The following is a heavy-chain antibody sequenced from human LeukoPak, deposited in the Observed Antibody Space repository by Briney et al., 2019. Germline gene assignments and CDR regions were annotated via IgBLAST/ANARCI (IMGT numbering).Heavy chain of an antibody. J-gene: IGHJ4*02. D-gene: IGHD5-12*01. V-gene: IGHV4-30-4*08. CDR3: ARGSGYDLPFDY. Sequence: LRLSCAASGFTFSSYSMNWVRQPPGKGLEWIGYIYYSGSTYYNPSLKSRVTISVDTSKNQFSLKLSSVTAADTAVYYCARGSGYDLPFDYWGQGTLVTVSS. CDR1: GFTFSSYS. CDR2: IYYSGST.